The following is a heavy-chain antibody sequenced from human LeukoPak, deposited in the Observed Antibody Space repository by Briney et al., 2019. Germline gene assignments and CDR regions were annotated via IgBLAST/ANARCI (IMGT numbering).Heavy chain of an antibody. Sequence: PGGSLRLSCAASGFTFDNYAMTWVRQAPGKGLEWVSAIRLSDGYTYYADSVQGRFITSRDTSKNTVSLQMNSLTGDDTALYYCARVAGSYSIRPFDFWGQGTVVIVSS. J-gene: IGHJ4*02. CDR2: IRLSDGYT. CDR1: GFTFDNYA. D-gene: IGHD1-26*01. CDR3: ARVAGSYSIRPFDF. V-gene: IGHV3-23*01.